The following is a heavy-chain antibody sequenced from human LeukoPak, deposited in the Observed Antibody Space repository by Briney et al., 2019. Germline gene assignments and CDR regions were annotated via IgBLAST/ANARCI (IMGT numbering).Heavy chain of an antibody. J-gene: IGHJ4*02. V-gene: IGHV3-7*01. Sequence: GGSLRLSCAASGFTFSSYWMSWVRQAPGKGLEWVANIKQDGREKYYVDSVKGRFPISRDNAKNSLYLQVNTLRPEDTAVYYCARALYSYGYSNFDYWGQGTLVTVSS. CDR3: ARALYSYGYSNFDY. CDR2: IKQDGREK. CDR1: GFTFSSYW. D-gene: IGHD5-18*01.